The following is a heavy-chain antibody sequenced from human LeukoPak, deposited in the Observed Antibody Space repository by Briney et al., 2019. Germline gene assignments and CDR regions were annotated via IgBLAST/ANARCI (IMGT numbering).Heavy chain of an antibody. J-gene: IGHJ4*02. D-gene: IGHD2-2*02. CDR1: GFTFYDYA. Sequence: GGSLRLSCAASGFTFYDYAMHWVRQAPGKGLEWVSGISWNSGSIGYADSVKGRFTISRDNAKNSLYLQMNSLRAEDTALYYCAKSPYCSSTSCHIDYWGQGTLVTVSS. CDR3: AKSPYCSSTSCHIDY. V-gene: IGHV3-9*01. CDR2: ISWNSGSI.